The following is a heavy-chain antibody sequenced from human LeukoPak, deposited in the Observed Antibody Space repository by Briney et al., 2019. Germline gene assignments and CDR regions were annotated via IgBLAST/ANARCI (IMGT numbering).Heavy chain of an antibody. CDR1: GLTFSSYE. Sequence: GGSLRLSCAASGLTFSSYEMSWVRQAPGKGLEWVSYIATGGSAIYYADSVKGRFTISRDNAKNSLYLQMNSLRAEDMAVYYCVRGGYCSSTICYWYNAFDMWGQGTMVTVSS. D-gene: IGHD2-2*01. CDR3: VRGGYCSSTICYWYNAFDM. V-gene: IGHV3-48*03. CDR2: IATGGSAI. J-gene: IGHJ3*02.